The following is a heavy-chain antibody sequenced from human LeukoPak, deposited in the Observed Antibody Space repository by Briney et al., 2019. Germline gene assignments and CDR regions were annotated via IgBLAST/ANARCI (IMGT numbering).Heavy chain of an antibody. CDR2: IIPIFGTA. D-gene: IGHD2-2*01. Sequence: PVASVKVSCKASGGTFSSYAISWVRQAPGQGLEWMGGIIPIFGTANYAQKFQGRVTITADESTSTAYMELSSLRSEDTAVYYCARDRRYCSSTSCHSNTLWFDPWGQGTLVTVSS. V-gene: IGHV1-69*13. J-gene: IGHJ5*02. CDR1: GGTFSSYA. CDR3: ARDRRYCSSTSCHSNTLWFDP.